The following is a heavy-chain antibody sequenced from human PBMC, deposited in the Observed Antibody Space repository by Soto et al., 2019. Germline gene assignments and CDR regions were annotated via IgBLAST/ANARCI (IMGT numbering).Heavy chain of an antibody. CDR3: ARVSCGGSCSVAYYGMDV. CDR1: GGSVSSSSYY. Sequence: SETLSLTCTVSGGSVSSSSYYWSWIRQPPGKGLEWIGYIYYSGSSNKSPSLKSRVTISLDTSKNQYSLMLSSVTAADTAVYYCARVSCGGSCSVAYYGMDVWGQGTTVTVSS. D-gene: IGHD2-15*01. CDR2: IYYSGSS. J-gene: IGHJ6*02. V-gene: IGHV4-61*01.